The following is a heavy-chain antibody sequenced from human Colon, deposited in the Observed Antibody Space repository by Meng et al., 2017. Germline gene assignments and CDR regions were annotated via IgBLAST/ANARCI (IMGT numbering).Heavy chain of an antibody. Sequence: QLQRQESGPGLVNPSGTLSLTFAVSGGSLSNSNWWSWVRQSTGKGLEWIGEIYHSGNTNYNPSLKSRVTISVDKSKNQFSLKVSSVTAADTAVYYCASRGFSYGYVSFWGQGTLVTVSS. V-gene: IGHV4-4*02. CDR1: GGSLSNSNW. J-gene: IGHJ4*02. CDR3: ASRGFSYGYVSF. D-gene: IGHD5-18*01. CDR2: IYHSGNT.